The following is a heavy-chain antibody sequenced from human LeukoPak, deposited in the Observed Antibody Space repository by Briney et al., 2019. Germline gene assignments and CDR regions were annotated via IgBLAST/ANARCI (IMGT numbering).Heavy chain of an antibody. D-gene: IGHD6-13*01. CDR2: ISSSGSTI. CDR1: GFTFSSYE. V-gene: IGHV3-48*03. CDR3: ARGSAAGPSTNHYYMDV. J-gene: IGHJ6*03. Sequence: GGSLRLSCAASGFTFSSYEMNWVRQAPGKGLEWVSYISSSGSTIYYADSVKGRFTISRDNAKNSLYLQMNSLRAEDTAVYYCARGSAAGPSTNHYYMDVWGKGTTVTISS.